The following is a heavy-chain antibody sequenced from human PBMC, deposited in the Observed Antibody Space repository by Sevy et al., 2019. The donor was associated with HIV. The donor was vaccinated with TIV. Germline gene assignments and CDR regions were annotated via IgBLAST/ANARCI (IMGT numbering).Heavy chain of an antibody. CDR1: GGTFSSYA. J-gene: IGHJ6*02. Sequence: ASMKVSCKASGGTFSSYAISWVRQAPGQGLEWMGGIIPIFGTANYAQKFQGRVTITADESTSTAYTERSSLRSEDTAVYYCASTFVYYYDSSYYYYGMDVWGQGTTVTVSS. CDR3: ASTFVYYYDSSYYYYGMDV. V-gene: IGHV1-69*13. CDR2: IIPIFGTA. D-gene: IGHD3-22*01.